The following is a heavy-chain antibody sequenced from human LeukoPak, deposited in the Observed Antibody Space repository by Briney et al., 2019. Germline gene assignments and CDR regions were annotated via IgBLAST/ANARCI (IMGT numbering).Heavy chain of an antibody. Sequence: GGSLRLTCVASGFIFSNSWMSWVRQAPGKGLEWVANIKHDGGEKYYVDSVKGRFTISRDNAKNSLDLQMNNLRVEDTAVYYCATSQTTSGRYGNAFDIWGQGTTVTV. V-gene: IGHV3-7*01. CDR2: IKHDGGEK. D-gene: IGHD6-19*01. CDR1: GFIFSNSW. CDR3: ATSQTTSGRYGNAFDI. J-gene: IGHJ3*02.